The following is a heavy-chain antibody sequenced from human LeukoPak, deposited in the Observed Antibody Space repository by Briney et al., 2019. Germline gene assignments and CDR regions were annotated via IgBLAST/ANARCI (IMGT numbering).Heavy chain of an antibody. CDR1: GASVSSYY. V-gene: IGHV4-59*08. J-gene: IGHJ5*02. D-gene: IGHD2-21*02. CDR3: ARLQVYCGGDCYPRWFDP. CDR2: IYYSGIT. Sequence: SETLSLTCTVSGASVSSYYWGWILQPPGKGLEWIAYIYYSGITNYNPSLKRRVTISFDTPKNQISLKLSSVTAADTAVYYCARLQVYCGGDCYPRWFDPWGQGTLVTVSS.